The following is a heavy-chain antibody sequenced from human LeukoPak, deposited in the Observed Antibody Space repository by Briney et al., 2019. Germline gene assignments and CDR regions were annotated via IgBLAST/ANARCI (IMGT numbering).Heavy chain of an antibody. Sequence: PGGSLRLSCAAYGFTFSTYAMHCVRQAPGKGLEWVAVISHDGRNKYYADSVKGRFTISRDNSKNTLSLHMSGLRDEDTAMYYCVNPNTGPPGFYGMDVWGQGTAVTVSS. CDR2: ISHDGRNK. V-gene: IGHV3-30-3*01. CDR3: VNPNTGPPGFYGMDV. D-gene: IGHD1-1*01. J-gene: IGHJ6*02. CDR1: GFTFSTYA.